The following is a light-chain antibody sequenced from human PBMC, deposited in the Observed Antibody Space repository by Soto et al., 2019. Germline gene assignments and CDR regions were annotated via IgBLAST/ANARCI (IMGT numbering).Light chain of an antibody. CDR3: QQYNNWPPIT. CDR2: GAS. Sequence: EFVLTQSPGTLSLSPGERATLSCRASQSVSSSFLACYQQKPGQAPRLLIYGASSRATDIPDRFSGRGSGTDFTLTISRLEPEDFAVYYCQQYNNWPPITFGQGTRLEIK. V-gene: IGKV3-20*01. J-gene: IGKJ5*01. CDR1: QSVSSSF.